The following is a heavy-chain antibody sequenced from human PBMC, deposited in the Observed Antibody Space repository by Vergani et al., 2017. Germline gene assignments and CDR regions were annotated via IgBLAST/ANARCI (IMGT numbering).Heavy chain of an antibody. V-gene: IGHV1-2*02. Sequence: QVQLVQSGAEVKKPGASVKVSCKASGYTFTGYYMHWVRQAPGQGLEWMGWINPNSGIANYAQKFQGRVTITADKSTSTAYMEPSSLRSEDTAVYYCARDWPDPWGQGTLVTVSS. CDR3: ARDWPDP. CDR1: GYTFTGYY. J-gene: IGHJ5*02. CDR2: INPNSGIA.